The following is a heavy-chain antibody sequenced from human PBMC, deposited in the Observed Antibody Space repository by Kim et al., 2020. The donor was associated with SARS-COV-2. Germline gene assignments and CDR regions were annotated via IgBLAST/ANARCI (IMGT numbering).Heavy chain of an antibody. V-gene: IGHV4-34*01. Sequence: SETLSLTCAVYGGSFSGYYWSWIRQPPGKGLEWIGEINHSGSTNYNPSLKSRVTISVDTSKNQFSLKLSSVTAADTAVYYCARVKGGVPFDYWGQGTLVTVFS. CDR2: INHSGST. J-gene: IGHJ4*02. D-gene: IGHD3-10*01. CDR3: ARVKGGVPFDY. CDR1: GGSFSGYY.